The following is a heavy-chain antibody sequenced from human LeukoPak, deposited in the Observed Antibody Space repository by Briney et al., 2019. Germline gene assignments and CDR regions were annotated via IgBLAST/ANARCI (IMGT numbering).Heavy chain of an antibody. D-gene: IGHD2-2*01. CDR1: GYTFTGYY. CDR3: AGLGYCSSTSCSTGY. V-gene: IGHV1-2*02. Sequence: AASVKVSCKASGYTFTGYYMHWVRQAPGQGLEWMGWINPNSGGTNYAQKFQGRVTMTRDTSISTAYMELSRLRSDDTAVYYCAGLGYCSSTSCSTGYWGQGTLVTVSS. CDR2: INPNSGGT. J-gene: IGHJ4*02.